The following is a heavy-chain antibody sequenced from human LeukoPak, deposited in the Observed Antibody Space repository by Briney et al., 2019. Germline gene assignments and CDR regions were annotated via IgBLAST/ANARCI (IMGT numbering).Heavy chain of an antibody. CDR3: AKRVPYSSSSVYFDA. CDR1: GFTFSTYG. V-gene: IGHV3-23*01. CDR2: ISDTGSDT. J-gene: IGHJ4*02. Sequence: PGGSLRLSCAASGFTFSTYGINWVRQAPGKGLEWVSSISDTGSDTYYADSVKGRFTISRDNSKNTLFLHMNSLRVEDTAIYYCAKRVPYSSSSVYFDAWGQGALVTVSS. D-gene: IGHD6-6*01.